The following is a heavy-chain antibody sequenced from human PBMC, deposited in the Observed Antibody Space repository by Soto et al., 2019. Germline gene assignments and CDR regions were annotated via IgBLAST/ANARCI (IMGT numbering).Heavy chain of an antibody. CDR2: ISAYNGNT. CDR3: ATPGRGYCSGGSCYSDFDY. CDR1: GYTFTSYG. V-gene: IGHV1-18*01. J-gene: IGHJ4*02. Sequence: QVQLVQSGAAVKKPGASVKVSCKASGYTFTSYGISWVRQAPGQGLEWMGWISAYNGNTNYAQKLQGRVTMTTDTSTSTAYMELRSLRSDDTAVYYCATPGRGYCSGGSCYSDFDYWGQGTLVTVSS. D-gene: IGHD2-15*01.